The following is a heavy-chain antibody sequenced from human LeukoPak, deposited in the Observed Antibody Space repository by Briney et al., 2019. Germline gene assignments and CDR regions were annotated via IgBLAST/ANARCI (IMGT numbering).Heavy chain of an antibody. CDR3: ARDKIGIVGATEYFDY. V-gene: IGHV1-69*04. D-gene: IGHD1-26*01. CDR1: GGTFSSYA. CDR2: IILILGIA. J-gene: IGHJ4*02. Sequence: SVKVSCKASGGTFSSYAISWVRQAPGQGLEWMGRIILILGIANYAQKFQGRVTITADRSTSTAYMELSSLRSEDTAVYYCARDKIGIVGATEYFDYWGQGTLVTVSS.